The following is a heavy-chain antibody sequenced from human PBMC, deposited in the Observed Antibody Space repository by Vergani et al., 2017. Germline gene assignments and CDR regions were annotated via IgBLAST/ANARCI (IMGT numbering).Heavy chain of an antibody. J-gene: IGHJ2*01. CDR3: ARVFGLTVATSDWYFDL. V-gene: IGHV4-59*01. CDR1: GGSISGYY. CDR2: IYYSGST. D-gene: IGHD4-23*01. Sequence: QVQLQESGPGLVKPSETLSLTCTVSGGSISGYYWSWIRQPPGKGLEWIGYIYYSGSTNYNPSLKRRVTISVDTSKNQFSLKLSSVTAADTAVYYCARVFGLTVATSDWYFDLWGRGTLVTVSS.